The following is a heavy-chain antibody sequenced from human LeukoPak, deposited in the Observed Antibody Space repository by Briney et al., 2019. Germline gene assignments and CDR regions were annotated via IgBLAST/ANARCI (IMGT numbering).Heavy chain of an antibody. Sequence: GRSLRLSCAASGFTFSSYGMHWVRQAPGKGLEWVAVISYDGSNKYYADFVKGRFTISRDNSKNTLYLQMNSLRAEDTAVYYCAKDRRYCSGGSCLFYYYGMDVWGQGTTVTVSS. CDR2: ISYDGSNK. CDR1: GFTFSSYG. CDR3: AKDRRYCSGGSCLFYYYGMDV. J-gene: IGHJ6*02. D-gene: IGHD2-15*01. V-gene: IGHV3-30*18.